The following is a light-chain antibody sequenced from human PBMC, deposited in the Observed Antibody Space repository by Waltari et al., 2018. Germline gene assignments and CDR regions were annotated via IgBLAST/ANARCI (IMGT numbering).Light chain of an antibody. CDR2: DNS. CDR3: QSYDSSLSGGV. CDR1: SSNIGAGYA. Sequence: QSVLTQPPSVSGAPGQRVTISCTGSSSNIGAGYAVHWYHQLPGTAPNTLIYDNSNRPSGVPARCSGSKSGTSAALAITGLQAEDEADYYCQSYDSSLSGGVFGGGTKLTVL. J-gene: IGLJ3*02. V-gene: IGLV1-40*01.